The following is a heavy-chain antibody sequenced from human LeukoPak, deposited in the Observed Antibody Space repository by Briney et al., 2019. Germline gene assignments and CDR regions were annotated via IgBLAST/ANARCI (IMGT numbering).Heavy chain of an antibody. J-gene: IGHJ4*02. D-gene: IGHD3-10*01. CDR1: GFTFSSYW. CDR2: INSDGSSV. V-gene: IGHV3-74*01. CDR3: ARDGGY. Sequence: GGSLRLSCAASGFTFSSYWMHWARQAPRQGPVWVSRINSDGSSVSYAEDVKGRFTISRDNAKSTLYLQMNSLRAEDTAVYYCARDGGYWGQGTLVTVSS.